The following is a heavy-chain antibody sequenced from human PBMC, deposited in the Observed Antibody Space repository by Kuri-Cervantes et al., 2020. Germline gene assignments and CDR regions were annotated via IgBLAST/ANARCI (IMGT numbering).Heavy chain of an antibody. CDR3: ARGSIRGHFDY. Sequence: SETLSLTCTVSGGSISSYYWSWIRQPPGKGLEWIGYIHYSGSTNYNPSLKSRVTISVDTSKNQFSLKLSSVTAADTAVCYCARGSIRGHFDYWGQGTLVTVSS. CDR1: GGSISSYY. V-gene: IGHV4-59*01. D-gene: IGHD2-21*01. J-gene: IGHJ4*02. CDR2: IHYSGST.